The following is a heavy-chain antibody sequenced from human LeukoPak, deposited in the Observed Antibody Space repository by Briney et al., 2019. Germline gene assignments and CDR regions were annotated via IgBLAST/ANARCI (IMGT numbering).Heavy chain of an antibody. V-gene: IGHV3-48*01. CDR1: GFTFSSHS. Sequence: GGSLRLSCAASGFTFSSHSMNWVRQAPGKGLEWVSYISRSSSVIYYADSVKGRFTISRDNATNSLYLQMNSLRVEDTAVYYCAREKLGDLQFFDLWGPGTAVTVSS. CDR2: ISRSSSVI. J-gene: IGHJ3*01. D-gene: IGHD3-16*01. CDR3: AREKLGDLQFFDL.